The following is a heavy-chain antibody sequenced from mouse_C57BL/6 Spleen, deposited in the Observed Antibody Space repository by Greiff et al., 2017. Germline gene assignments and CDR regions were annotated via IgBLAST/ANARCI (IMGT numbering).Heavy chain of an antibody. J-gene: IGHJ1*03. CDR3: AREGALYYGSSHWYFDV. V-gene: IGHV1-18*01. CDR2: INPNNGGT. D-gene: IGHD1-1*01. Sequence: EVKLMESGPELVKPGASVKIPCKASGYTFTDYNMDWVKQSHGKSLEWIGDINPNNGGTIYNQKFKGKATLTVDKSSSTAYMELRSLTSEDTAVYYCAREGALYYGSSHWYFDVWGTGTTVTVSS. CDR1: GYTFTDYN.